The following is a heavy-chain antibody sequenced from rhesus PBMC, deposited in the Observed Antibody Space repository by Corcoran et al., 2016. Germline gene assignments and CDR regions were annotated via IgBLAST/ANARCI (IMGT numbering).Heavy chain of an antibody. CDR1: GGSIDGSDY. Sequence: QVQLHESGPGLVKPSETLSLPCTGPGGSIDGSDYERRIRPPPGKAPERRGRIYCNSASTYYNPSLKSRVTISKDTSKNQFSLKLSSVTAADTAVYYCATHKTPHLTYYYDSGYYFLYWGQGVLVTVSS. CDR3: ATHKTPHLTYYYDSGYYFLY. V-gene: IGHV4-143*01. J-gene: IGHJ4*01. CDR2: IYCNSAST. D-gene: IGHD3-28*01.